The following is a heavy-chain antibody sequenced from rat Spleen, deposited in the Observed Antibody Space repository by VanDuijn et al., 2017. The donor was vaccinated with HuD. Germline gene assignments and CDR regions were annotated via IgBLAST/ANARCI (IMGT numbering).Heavy chain of an antibody. CDR1: GFSFSAYG. Sequence: EVQLVESGGGLVQPGRSQKLSCSVSGFSFSAYGMHWIRQAPSKGLDWVASISPTGGSTYYRDSVKGRFTISRDNAKSTLYLHMDSLRSEDTATYYCARHYYYDGYWFAYWGQGTLVTVSS. J-gene: IGHJ3*01. CDR3: ARHYYYDGYWFAY. V-gene: IGHV5-19*01. CDR2: ISPTGGST. D-gene: IGHD1-12*03.